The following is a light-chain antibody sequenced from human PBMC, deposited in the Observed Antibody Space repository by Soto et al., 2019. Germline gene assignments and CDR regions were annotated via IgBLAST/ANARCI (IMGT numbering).Light chain of an antibody. J-gene: IGKJ4*01. Sequence: DVQMTQSPSTLSASVGDRVTITCGASQNINRWLAWYQQKPGKAPKLLVYKASTLDNGVPSRFRGSGSETEFTLTITSLQPDDYATYYCHQYQTSSTFGGGTKVAIK. CDR3: HQYQTSST. V-gene: IGKV1-5*03. CDR2: KAS. CDR1: QNINRW.